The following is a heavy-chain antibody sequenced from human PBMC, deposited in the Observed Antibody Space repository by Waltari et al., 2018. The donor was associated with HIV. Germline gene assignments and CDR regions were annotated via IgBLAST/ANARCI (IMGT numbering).Heavy chain of an antibody. CDR2: ISHSGST. J-gene: IGHJ5*02. CDR3: ARCKKVAIVAAGNYNWFDP. D-gene: IGHD2-15*01. V-gene: IGHV4-34*01. CDR1: GGSFTGYY. Sequence: QVQLQQWGAGLLKPSETLSLTCAVYGGSFTGYYLTWVRQPPGKGLEWIGEISHSGSTNYNPSLKSRVTISLDASRNQFSLKLTSVTAADTAVFYCARCKKVAIVAAGNYNWFDPWGQGTLVTVSS.